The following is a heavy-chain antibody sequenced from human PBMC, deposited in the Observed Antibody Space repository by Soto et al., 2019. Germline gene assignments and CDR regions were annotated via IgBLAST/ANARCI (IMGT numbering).Heavy chain of an antibody. CDR2: IYYSGST. Sequence: PSETLSLTCTVSGGSISSSSYYWGWISKPPGKGLEWIGSIYYSGSTYYNPSLKSRVTISVDTSKNQFSLKLSSVTAADTAVYYCARHPDYGDYGLFYYWGQGTLVTVSS. V-gene: IGHV4-39*01. J-gene: IGHJ4*02. D-gene: IGHD4-17*01. CDR1: GGSISSSSYY. CDR3: ARHPDYGDYGLFYY.